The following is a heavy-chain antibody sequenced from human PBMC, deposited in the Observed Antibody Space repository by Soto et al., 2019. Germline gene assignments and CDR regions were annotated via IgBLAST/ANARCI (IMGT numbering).Heavy chain of an antibody. CDR3: TRDVTSYGDYGNGYFDY. CDR1: GGSISGYY. V-gene: IGHV4-59*01. CDR2: IYYSGSI. D-gene: IGHD4-17*01. Sequence: PSETLSLTCIVSGGSISGYYWTWIRQPPGKGLEWIGHIYYSGSIKYNPSLKSRVTILIDTSKNQFSLKLKSVTAADTAVYYCTRDVTSYGDYGNGYFDYWGQGSLVTVS. J-gene: IGHJ4*02.